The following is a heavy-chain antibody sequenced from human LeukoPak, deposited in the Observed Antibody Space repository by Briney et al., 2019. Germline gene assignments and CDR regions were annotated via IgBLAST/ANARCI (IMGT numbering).Heavy chain of an antibody. CDR3: AKESVAGTFYFDY. CDR1: GFTFSSYG. D-gene: IGHD6-19*01. V-gene: IGHV3-30*18. CDR2: ISYDGSNK. J-gene: IGHJ4*02. Sequence: PGRSLRLSCAASGFTFSSYGMHWVRQAPGKGLEWVAVISYDGSNKYYADSVKGRFTISRDNSKNTLYLQMNSLRAEDTAVYYCAKESVAGTFYFDYWGQGTLVTVSS.